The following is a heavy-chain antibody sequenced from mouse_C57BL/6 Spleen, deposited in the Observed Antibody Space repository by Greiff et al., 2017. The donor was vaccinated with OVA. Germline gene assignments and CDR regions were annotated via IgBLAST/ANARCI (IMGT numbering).Heavy chain of an antibody. D-gene: IGHD1-1*01. J-gene: IGHJ1*03. CDR2: IYPGSGST. CDR1: GYTFTSYW. V-gene: IGHV1-55*01. CDR3: ARWGGSSYWYFDV. Sequence: VKLQQPGAELVKPGASVKMSCKASGYTFTSYWITWVKQRPGQGLEWIGDIYPGSGSTNYNEKFKSKATLTVDTSSSTAYMQLSSLTSEDSAVYYCARWGGSSYWYFDVWGTGTTVTVSS.